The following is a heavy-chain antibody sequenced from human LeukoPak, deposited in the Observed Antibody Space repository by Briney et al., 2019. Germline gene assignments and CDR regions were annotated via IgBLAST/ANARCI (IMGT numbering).Heavy chain of an antibody. V-gene: IGHV1-46*01. CDR1: GYTFTSYY. CDR2: INPSGGST. Sequence: ASVKVSCKASGYTFTSYYMHWVRQAPGQGLEWMGIINPSGGSTSYAQKFQGRVTMTRDTSTSTAYMELSSLRSEDTAVYYCARDHRPAYYYDSSGPSGGDDAFDIWGQGTMVTVSS. D-gene: IGHD3-22*01. J-gene: IGHJ3*02. CDR3: ARDHRPAYYYDSSGPSGGDDAFDI.